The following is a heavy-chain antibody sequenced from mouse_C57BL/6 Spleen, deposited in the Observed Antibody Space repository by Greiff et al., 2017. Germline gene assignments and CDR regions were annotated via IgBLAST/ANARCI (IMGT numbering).Heavy chain of an antibody. V-gene: IGHV1-82*01. CDR2: IYPGDGDT. J-gene: IGHJ2*01. CDR1: GYAFSSSW. D-gene: IGHD1-1*01. Sequence: QVQLQQSGPELVKPGASVKISCKASGYAFSSSWMNWVKQRPGKGLEWIGRIYPGDGDTNYNGNFKGKATLTADKSSSTAYMQLSSLTSEDSAVYFCARGTTVAYFDYWGQGTTLTVSS. CDR3: ARGTTVAYFDY.